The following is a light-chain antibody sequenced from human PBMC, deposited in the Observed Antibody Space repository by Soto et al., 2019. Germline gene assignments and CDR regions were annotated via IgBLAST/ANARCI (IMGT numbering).Light chain of an antibody. CDR1: QSVSSY. CDR2: DAS. Sequence: EIVLTQSPATLSLSPGERATLSCRASQSVSSYLAWYQQKPGQAPRLLIYDASNRATGIPARFSGSGSGTDFTITSSSLEPEDFAVYYCQQRSSWWTFGQGTKVEIK. V-gene: IGKV3-11*01. J-gene: IGKJ1*01. CDR3: QQRSSWWT.